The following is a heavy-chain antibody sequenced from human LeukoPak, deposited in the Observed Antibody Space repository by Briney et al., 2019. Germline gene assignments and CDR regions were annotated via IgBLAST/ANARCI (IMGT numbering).Heavy chain of an antibody. CDR3: AKFSPIEVAGRQYYYYYYIDV. J-gene: IGHJ6*03. CDR1: GFPFRGYG. Sequence: PGGSLRLSCAVSGFPFRGYGMHWVRQAPGKGLEWVALISYDGSNKYYADSVKGRFTISRDNSKNTLYLQMNSLRGEDTAVYYCAKFSPIEVAGRQYYYYYYIDVWGKGTTVTVSS. CDR2: ISYDGSNK. D-gene: IGHD6-19*01. V-gene: IGHV3-30*18.